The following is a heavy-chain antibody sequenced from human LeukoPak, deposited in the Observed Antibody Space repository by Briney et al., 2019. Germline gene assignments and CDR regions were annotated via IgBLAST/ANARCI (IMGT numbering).Heavy chain of an antibody. Sequence: GGSLRLSCAASGFTFSDYYMSWIRQAPGKGLEWVSYISSSGSTIYYADSVKGRFTISRDNAKNSLYLQMNSLRAEDTAVYYCASPYGSGIPLYYYGMDVWGQGTTVTVSS. J-gene: IGHJ6*02. D-gene: IGHD3-10*01. CDR2: ISSSGSTI. CDR3: ASPYGSGIPLYYYGMDV. V-gene: IGHV3-11*01. CDR1: GFTFSDYY.